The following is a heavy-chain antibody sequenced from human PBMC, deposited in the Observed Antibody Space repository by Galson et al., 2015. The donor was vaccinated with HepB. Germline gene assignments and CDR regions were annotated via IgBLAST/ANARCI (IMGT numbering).Heavy chain of an antibody. D-gene: IGHD6-6*01. V-gene: IGHV6-1*01. CDR2: TYYRSKWYN. CDR1: GDSVSSNSAA. Sequence: CAISGDSVSSNSAAWNWIRQSPSRGLEWLGRTYYRSKWYNDCAVSVKSRITINPDTSKNQFSLQPNSVTPEDTAVYYCARVSYSSSSVFDYWGQGTLVTVSS. J-gene: IGHJ4*02. CDR3: ARVSYSSSSVFDY.